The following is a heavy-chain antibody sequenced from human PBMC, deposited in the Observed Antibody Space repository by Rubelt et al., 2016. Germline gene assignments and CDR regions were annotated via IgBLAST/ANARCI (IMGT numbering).Heavy chain of an antibody. Sequence: GGSLRLSCAASGLTFGSYAIHWVRQAPGRGLEWLAFISHDGSHENYVDSVRGRFSISSDSSKNTLYLQMNNLRVEDSAVYHCAKDLTWAFDFWGQGTRVTVSS. D-gene: IGHD3-9*01. J-gene: IGHJ4*02. CDR1: GLTFGSYA. CDR3: AKDLTWAFDF. CDR2: ISHDGSHE. V-gene: IGHV3-30*02.